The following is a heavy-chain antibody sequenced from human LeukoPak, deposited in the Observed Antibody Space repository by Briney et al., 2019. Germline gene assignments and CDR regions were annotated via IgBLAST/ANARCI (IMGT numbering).Heavy chain of an antibody. CDR2: INPSGGST. CDR1: GYTFTSYY. D-gene: IGHD3-9*01. Sequence: ASVKVSCKASGYTFTSYYMHWVRQAPGQGLEWMGIINPSGGSTSYAQKFQGRVTMTRDTSTSTVYMELSSLRSEDTAVYYCARDRGYYDILTGYKLAFDYWGQGTLVTVPS. V-gene: IGHV1-46*01. J-gene: IGHJ4*02. CDR3: ARDRGYYDILTGYKLAFDY.